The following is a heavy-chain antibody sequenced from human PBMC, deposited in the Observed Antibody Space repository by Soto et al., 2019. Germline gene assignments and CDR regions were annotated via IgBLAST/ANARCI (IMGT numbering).Heavy chain of an antibody. CDR3: ARSSIVVVAGPVSDWFGP. J-gene: IGHJ5*02. Sequence: EVQLVESGGGLVKPGGSLRLSCAGSGFTFSSYSMNWVRQAPGTGLEWVSSISPSGSYMYYADSVKGRFTVSRDNAQNSVDLQMNSLRGEDTAVYYCARSSIVVVAGPVSDWFGPWGQGTLVTVSS. V-gene: IGHV3-21*01. D-gene: IGHD2-21*01. CDR1: GFTFSSYS. CDR2: ISPSGSYM.